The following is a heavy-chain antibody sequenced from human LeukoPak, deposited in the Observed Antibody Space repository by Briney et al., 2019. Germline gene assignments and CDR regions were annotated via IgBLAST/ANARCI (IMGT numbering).Heavy chain of an antibody. CDR2: IIPIFGTA. D-gene: IGHD2/OR15-2a*01. V-gene: IGHV1-69*05. CDR1: GGTFSSYA. J-gene: IGHJ6*03. CDR3: ACNFQDYYYYYMDV. Sequence: SVKVSCKASGGTFSSYAISWVRQAPGQGLEWMGGIIPIFGTANYAQKFQGRVAITTDESTSTAYMGLSSLRSEDTAVYYCACNFQDYYYYYMDVWGKGTTVTVSS.